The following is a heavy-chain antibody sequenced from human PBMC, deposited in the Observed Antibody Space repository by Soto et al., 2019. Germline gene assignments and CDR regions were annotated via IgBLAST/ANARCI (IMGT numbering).Heavy chain of an antibody. Sequence: ASVKVSCKASGYSFTDYHIHWVRQAPGQGLEWLGRINPKSGGTSTAQKFQGWVTMTTDTSISTASMELTRLTSDDTAIYYCARGDSTDCSNGVCSFFYNHDMDVWGQGTMVTVS. V-gene: IGHV1-2*04. CDR3: ARGDSTDCSNGVCSFFYNHDMDV. D-gene: IGHD2-8*01. CDR2: INPKSGGT. CDR1: GYSFTDYH. J-gene: IGHJ6*02.